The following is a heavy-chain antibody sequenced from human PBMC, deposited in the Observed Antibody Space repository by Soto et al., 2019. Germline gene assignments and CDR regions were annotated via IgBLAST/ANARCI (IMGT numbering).Heavy chain of an antibody. CDR1: GFTFDDYA. CDR3: AKDRRALGYYFDY. J-gene: IGHJ4*02. D-gene: IGHD7-27*01. V-gene: IGHV3-9*01. CDR2: ISWNSGSI. Sequence: PGGSLRLSCAASGFTFDDYAMHWVRQAPGKGLEWVSGISWNSGSIGYADSVKGRFTISRDNAKNSLYLQMNSLRAEDTALYYCAKDRRALGYYFDYWGQGTLVTVSS.